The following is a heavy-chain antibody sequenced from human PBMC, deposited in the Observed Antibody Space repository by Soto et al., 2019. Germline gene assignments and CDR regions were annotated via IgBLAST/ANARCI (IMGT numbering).Heavy chain of an antibody. CDR1: GGSFSGYY. Sequence: QVQLQQWGAGLLKPSETLSLTCAVYGGSFSGYYWSWIRQPPGKGLEWIGEINHSGSTNYNPSLKSRVTISVDTSKNQFSLKLSSVTAADTAVYYCAARAPIFSIYYYYGMDVWGQGTTVTVSS. CDR3: AARAPIFSIYYYYGMDV. D-gene: IGHD3-9*01. V-gene: IGHV4-34*01. J-gene: IGHJ6*02. CDR2: INHSGST.